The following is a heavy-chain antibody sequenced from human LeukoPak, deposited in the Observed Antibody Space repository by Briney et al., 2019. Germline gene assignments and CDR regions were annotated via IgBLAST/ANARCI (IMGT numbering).Heavy chain of an antibody. CDR2: IYRSGNT. CDR1: GASINSNNW. Sequence: SGTLSLTCAVSGASINSNNWWSWVRQPPGKGLEWIGEIYRSGNTNYNPSLKSRVTISKDKSKNQFSLNLTSVTAADTAVYYCTTKWIKPKKPARSFHLWGQGTLVTVSS. CDR3: TTKWIKPKKPARSFHL. V-gene: IGHV4-4*02. J-gene: IGHJ5*02. D-gene: IGHD5-18*01.